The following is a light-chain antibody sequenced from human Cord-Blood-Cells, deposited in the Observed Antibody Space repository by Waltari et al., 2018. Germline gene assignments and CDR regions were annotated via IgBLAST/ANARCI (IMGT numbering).Light chain of an antibody. CDR3: QQRNSYPYT. Sequence: IQLPQLRSSSSASLGARNTMNCRASQGISSYLAWYQQKPGKAPKLLIYAASTLQSGVPSRFSGSGSGTDFTLTISSLQPEDFATYYCQQRNSYPYTFGQGTKLEIK. CDR1: QGISSY. CDR2: AAS. V-gene: IGKV1-9*01. J-gene: IGKJ2*01.